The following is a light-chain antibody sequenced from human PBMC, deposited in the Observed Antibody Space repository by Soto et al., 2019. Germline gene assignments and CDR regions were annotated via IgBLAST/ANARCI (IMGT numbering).Light chain of an antibody. CDR1: QSVSSN. CDR3: QQYNNWPPRGT. CDR2: GAS. V-gene: IGKV3-15*01. Sequence: EIVMTQSPATLSVSPGERATLSRRASQSVSSNLAWYQQKPGQAPRLLIYGASTRATGIPARFSGSGSGTEFTLTISSLQSEDFALYYCQQYNNWPPRGTFGQGTKVEIK. J-gene: IGKJ1*01.